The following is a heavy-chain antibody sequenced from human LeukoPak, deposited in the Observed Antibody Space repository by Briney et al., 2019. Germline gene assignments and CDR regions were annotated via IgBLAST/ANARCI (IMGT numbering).Heavy chain of an antibody. J-gene: IGHJ4*01. CDR2: IMQDGGEN. CDR1: GPSFTSYW. CDR3: ARDGTAAGLYFDL. Sequence: PGRSLTPSCAVAGPSFTSYWTNWVRPPPGKGLGWVASIMQDGGENSYVDSVKGRFTISRDNTKNSLYLQMSSLRAEDTAVYYCARDGTAAGLYFDLWGQGTRVTVSS. D-gene: IGHD6-13*01. V-gene: IGHV3-7*01.